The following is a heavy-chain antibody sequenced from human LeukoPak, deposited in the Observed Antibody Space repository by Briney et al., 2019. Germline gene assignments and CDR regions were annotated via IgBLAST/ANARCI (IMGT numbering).Heavy chain of an antibody. CDR3: AREGYSYGYYFDY. CDR2: INHSGST. CDR1: GGSFSGYY. D-gene: IGHD5-18*01. J-gene: IGHJ4*02. Sequence: SETLSLTCAVYGGSFSGYYWSWIRQPPGKGLEWIGEINHSGSTSYNPSLKSRVTISVDTSKNQFSLKLSSVTAADTAVYYCAREGYSYGYYFDYWGQGTLVTVSS. V-gene: IGHV4-34*01.